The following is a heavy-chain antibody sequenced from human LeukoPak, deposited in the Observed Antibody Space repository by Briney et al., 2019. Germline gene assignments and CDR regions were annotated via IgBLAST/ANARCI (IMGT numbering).Heavy chain of an antibody. CDR3: ATYRQVLLPFES. D-gene: IGHD2-8*02. CDR1: GFTFRSLG. CDR2: VENDGTTK. Sequence: GGSLRLSCPASGFTFRSLGMHWVRQAPGKGLEWVAFVENDGTTKYYADSVKGRFSISRDNSKTTLSLQMNSLIAEDRDIYYCATYRQVLLPFESWGQGTLVTVSS. V-gene: IGHV3-30*02. J-gene: IGHJ4*02.